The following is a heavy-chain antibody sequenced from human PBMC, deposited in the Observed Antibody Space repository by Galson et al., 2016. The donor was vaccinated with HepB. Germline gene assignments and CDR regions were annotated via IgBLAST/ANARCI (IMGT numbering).Heavy chain of an antibody. V-gene: IGHV3-7*01. CDR1: GFTFSSYW. D-gene: IGHD5-24*01. CDR2: IKQDGSEK. J-gene: IGHJ4*02. Sequence: SLRLSCAASGFTFSSYWMSWVRQAPGKGLEWVANIKQDGSEKYYVDSVKGRFTISRDNAKNSLYLQMNSLRAEDTGIYYCAREGLADGSYFDYWGRGTLVTVS. CDR3: AREGLADGSYFDY.